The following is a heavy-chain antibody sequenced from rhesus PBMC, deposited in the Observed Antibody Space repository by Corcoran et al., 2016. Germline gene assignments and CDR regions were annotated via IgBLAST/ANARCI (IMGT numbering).Heavy chain of an antibody. CDR2: ISGSSGST. V-gene: IGHV4-65*01. D-gene: IGHD6-19*01. CDR3: ASGPANFDY. CDR1: GGSVSSSNW. Sequence: QVQLQESGPGLVKPSETLSLTCAVSGGSVSSSNWWSWIRQPPGKGLEWIGYISGSSGSTYYNPSHKSRVTISTDTSKNQFSLRLSSVTAADTAVYYCASGPANFDYWGQGVLVTVSS. J-gene: IGHJ4*01.